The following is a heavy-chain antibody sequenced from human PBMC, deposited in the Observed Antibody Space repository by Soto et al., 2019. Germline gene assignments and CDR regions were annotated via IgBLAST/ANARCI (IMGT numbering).Heavy chain of an antibody. J-gene: IGHJ4*02. CDR3: TTEADTSTVLSSGVGH. D-gene: IGHD5-18*01. CDR2: IKSKTDGGTT. V-gene: IGHV3-15*07. CDR1: GFTFNNAW. Sequence: EVQLVESGGGLVKPGGSLRLSCAASGFTFNNAWMNWVRQAPGKGLEWVGRIKSKTDGGTTDYAAPVKDRFTISRDDSKNTLFLDMNSLKPEPTAACYCTTEADTSTVLSSGVGHWGQGTLVTVSS.